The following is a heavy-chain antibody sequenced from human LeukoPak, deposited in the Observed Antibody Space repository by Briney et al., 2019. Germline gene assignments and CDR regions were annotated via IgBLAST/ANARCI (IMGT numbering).Heavy chain of an antibody. CDR2: FSTSSVTI. J-gene: IGHJ3*02. Sequence: GGSLRLSCAASGFTFSSYSMNWVRQAPGEGVGWISDFSTSSVTISCADSLKGRFTISRDNAKNSLYLQMNRLRAEDTAVYYCARDSMYAFDIWGQGTMVTVSS. CDR3: ARDSMYAFDI. V-gene: IGHV3-48*01. CDR1: GFTFSSYS. D-gene: IGHD2-2*01.